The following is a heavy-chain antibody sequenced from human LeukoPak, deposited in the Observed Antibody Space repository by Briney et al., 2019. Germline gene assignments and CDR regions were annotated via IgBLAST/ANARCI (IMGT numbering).Heavy chain of an antibody. J-gene: IGHJ4*02. D-gene: IGHD6-13*01. CDR1: GGSITSGYY. CDR2: IYYSGST. V-gene: IGHV4-39*07. Sequence: TPSETLSLTCTVSGGSITSGYYWGWVRQPPGKGLEWIGNIYYSGSTHYSPSLKSRVTISVDTSKNQFSLKLGSVTAADTAVYYCARGVYIAAAQYGYWGQGTLVTVSS. CDR3: ARGVYIAAAQYGY.